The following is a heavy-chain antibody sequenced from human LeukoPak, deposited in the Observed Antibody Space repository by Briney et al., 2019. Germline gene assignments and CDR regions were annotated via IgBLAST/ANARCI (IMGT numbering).Heavy chain of an antibody. V-gene: IGHV3-23*01. J-gene: IGHJ4*02. CDR1: GFTFSSYA. CDR2: ISAGGETP. D-gene: IGHD2-2*01. Sequence: EGSLRLSCADSGFTFSSYAMSWVRQAPGKGLEWVSAISAGGETPYYADSVKGRFTISRDNFKNTLYLQMNSLRAGDTAVYYCAKRRYCSTTNCHDFDYWGQGTLVTVSS. CDR3: AKRRYCSTTNCHDFDY.